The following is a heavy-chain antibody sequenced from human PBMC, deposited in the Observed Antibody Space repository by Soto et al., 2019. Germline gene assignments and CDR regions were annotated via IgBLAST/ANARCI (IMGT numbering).Heavy chain of an antibody. D-gene: IGHD3-10*01. Sequence: ETLSLTCTVSGGSISSSSYYWGWIRQPPGKGLEWIGSIYYSGSTYYNPSLKSRVTISVDTSKNQFSLKLSSVTAADTAVYYCAGPYYGSGSYYYYYYGMDVWGQGTTVTVSS. J-gene: IGHJ6*02. CDR2: IYYSGST. CDR3: AGPYYGSGSYYYYYYGMDV. CDR1: GGSISSSSYY. V-gene: IGHV4-39*01.